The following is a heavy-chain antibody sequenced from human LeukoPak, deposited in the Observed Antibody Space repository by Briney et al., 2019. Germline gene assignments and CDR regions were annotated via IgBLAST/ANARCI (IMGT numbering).Heavy chain of an antibody. CDR2: IYNSGST. V-gene: IGHV4-59*08. J-gene: IGHJ6*02. CDR1: GGSISSYY. Sequence: PSETLSLTCTVSGGSISSYYWSWIRQPPGKGLEWIGYIYNSGSTNYNPSLKSRVTISVDTSKNQFSLKLSSVTAADTAVYYCARLYYYDSTFGYYYYGMDVWGQGTTVTVSS. D-gene: IGHD3-22*01. CDR3: ARLYYYDSTFGYYYYGMDV.